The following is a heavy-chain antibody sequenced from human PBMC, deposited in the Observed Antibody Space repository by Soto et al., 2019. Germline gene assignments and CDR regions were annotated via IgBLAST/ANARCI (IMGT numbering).Heavy chain of an antibody. CDR1: GFTFGDYA. CDR3: TRDFSITMVRGVILDY. J-gene: IGHJ4*02. CDR2: IRSKAYGGTT. D-gene: IGHD3-10*01. Sequence: EVQLVESGGGLVQPGRSLRLSCTASGFTFGDYAMSWFRQAPGQGLEWVGFIRSKAYGGTTEYAASVKGRFTISREDSKSIAYLQMNSLKTEDTAVYYCTRDFSITMVRGVILDYWGQGTLVTVSS. V-gene: IGHV3-49*03.